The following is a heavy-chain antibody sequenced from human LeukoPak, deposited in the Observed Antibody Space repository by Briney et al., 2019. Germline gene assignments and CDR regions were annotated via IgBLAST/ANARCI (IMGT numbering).Heavy chain of an antibody. CDR1: GYTFTSYG. Sequence: ASVKVSCKASGYTFTSYGISWVRQAPGQGLEWMGWISAYNGNTNYAQKLQGRVTMTTDTSTSTAYMELRSLRSDDTAVYYCARDLNYYDSSGFQNYYYYYGMDVWGQGTTVTVSS. V-gene: IGHV1-18*01. CDR2: ISAYNGNT. J-gene: IGHJ6*02. D-gene: IGHD3-22*01. CDR3: ARDLNYYDSSGFQNYYYYYGMDV.